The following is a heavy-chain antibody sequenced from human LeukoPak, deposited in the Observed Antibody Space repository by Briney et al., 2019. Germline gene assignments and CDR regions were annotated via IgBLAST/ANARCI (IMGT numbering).Heavy chain of an antibody. CDR1: GYTFNDYY. V-gene: IGHV1-2*02. Sequence: ASVKVSCKAFGYTFNDYYMHWMRQAPGQGPEWMGWINPNSGDTNYAQKLQGRVTMTRDTSISTTYIELSRLRFDDTAVYYCARDGSLDVWGQGTTVTVSS. CDR3: ARDGSLDV. J-gene: IGHJ6*02. D-gene: IGHD6-13*01. CDR2: INPNSGDT.